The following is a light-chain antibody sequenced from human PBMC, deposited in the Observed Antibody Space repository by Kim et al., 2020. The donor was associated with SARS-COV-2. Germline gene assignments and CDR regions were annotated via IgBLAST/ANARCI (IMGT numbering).Light chain of an antibody. V-gene: IGKV3-20*01. CDR3: QQYGSSPLYS. J-gene: IGKJ2*03. CDR1: QSVSSY. Sequence: LSPGEIAALSCGASQSVSSYLAWYQQKPGQAPRLLIYGASSRATGIPDRFSGSGSGTDFTLTISRLEPEDFAVYYCQQYGSSPLYSFGQGTKLEI. CDR2: GAS.